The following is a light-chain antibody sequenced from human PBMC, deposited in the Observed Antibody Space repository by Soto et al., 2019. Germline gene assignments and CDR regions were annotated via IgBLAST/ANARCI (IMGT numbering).Light chain of an antibody. CDR3: QKYGSSVWT. CDR1: QSLISSY. V-gene: IGKV3-20*01. Sequence: IELTQSPGTLSLSPGQRATLPCRASQSLISSYIAWYQQTPGQAPRILIYGESSRATGIPDRLSGSGSGTDLNLTISRLEPEDFAVYYCQKYGSSVWTFGQGTKVDIK. CDR2: GES. J-gene: IGKJ1*01.